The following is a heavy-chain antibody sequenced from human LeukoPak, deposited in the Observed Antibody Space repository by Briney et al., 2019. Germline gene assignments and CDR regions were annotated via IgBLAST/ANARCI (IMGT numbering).Heavy chain of an antibody. J-gene: IGHJ4*02. CDR1: GFIFSNYA. CDR3: ARDLCSTTSCFDY. Sequence: GGSLRLSCAASGFIFSNYAMSWVRQAPGKGLEWVAWHFASNKYYAESVRGRFTMSRDNSKSTLYLQMDSLRVEDTAVYYCARDLCSTTSCFDYWGQGTLVSVSS. D-gene: IGHD2-2*01. CDR2: HFASNK. V-gene: IGHV3-33*08.